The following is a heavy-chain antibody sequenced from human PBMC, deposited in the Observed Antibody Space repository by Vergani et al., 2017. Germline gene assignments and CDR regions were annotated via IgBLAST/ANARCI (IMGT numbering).Heavy chain of an antibody. CDR2: IKQDGTEK. Sequence: EVQLVESGGGLVQPGGSLRLSCAASGFTFSRYWMSWVRQAPGKGLEWVANIKQDGTEKYYVDSVKGRFTISRDNAKNSLYLQMNSLRAEDTAVYYCARDLEIVVVVAGDGRDVWGQGTTVTVSS. CDR1: GFTFSRYW. CDR3: ARDLEIVVVVAGDGRDV. V-gene: IGHV3-7*01. J-gene: IGHJ6*02. D-gene: IGHD2-15*01.